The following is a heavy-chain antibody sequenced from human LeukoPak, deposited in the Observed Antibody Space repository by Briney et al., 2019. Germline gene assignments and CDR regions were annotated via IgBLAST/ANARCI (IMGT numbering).Heavy chain of an antibody. CDR2: ISGSGGST. CDR1: GFTFSSYA. V-gene: IGHV3-23*01. Sequence: PVGSLRLSCAASGFTFSSYAMSWVRQAPGKGLEWVSAISGSGGSTYYADSVKGRFTISRDNSKNTLYLQMNSLRAEDTAVYYCAKWYYDFWSGYFGYWGQGTLVTVSS. J-gene: IGHJ4*02. CDR3: AKWYYDFWSGYFGY. D-gene: IGHD3-3*01.